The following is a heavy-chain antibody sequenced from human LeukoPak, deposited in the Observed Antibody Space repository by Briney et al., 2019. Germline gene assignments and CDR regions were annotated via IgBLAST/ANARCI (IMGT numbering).Heavy chain of an antibody. CDR1: GGSFSGYY. Sequence: SETLSLTCAVYGGSFSGYYWSWIRQPPGKGLEWIGEINHSGSTNYNPSFKSRVTISVDTSKNQFSLKLSSVTAADTAVYYCARGRKSSSPFDYWGQGTLVTVSS. CDR3: ARGRKSSSPFDY. D-gene: IGHD6-6*01. V-gene: IGHV4-34*01. J-gene: IGHJ4*02. CDR2: INHSGST.